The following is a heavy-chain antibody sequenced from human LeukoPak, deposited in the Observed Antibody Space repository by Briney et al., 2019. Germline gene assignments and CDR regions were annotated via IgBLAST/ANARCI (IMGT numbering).Heavy chain of an antibody. CDR3: ARGAYTGFDA. CDR1: GLSFSTYD. D-gene: IGHD5-12*01. V-gene: IGHV3-13*04. Sequence: AGSLRLSCAASGLSFSTYDMHWVRQATGEGLEWVSGIGKSGDTYYVGSVKGRFTISRDNAKNSLYLQMNSLRSGDTAVYYCARGAYTGFDAWGQGTVVTVSS. CDR2: IGKSGDT. J-gene: IGHJ3*01.